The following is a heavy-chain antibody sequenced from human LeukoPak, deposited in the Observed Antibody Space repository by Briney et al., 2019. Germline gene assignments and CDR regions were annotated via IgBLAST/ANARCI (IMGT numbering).Heavy chain of an antibody. Sequence: GGSLRLSCAASGFTFSSYAMSWVRQAPGKGLEWVGRIKSKTDGGTTDYAAPMKGRFTISRDDSKNTLYLQMNSMKTEDTAVYYCTTKPPYSSSWSAFDYWGQGTLVTVSS. CDR1: GFTFSSYA. D-gene: IGHD6-13*01. CDR2: IKSKTDGGTT. V-gene: IGHV3-15*01. J-gene: IGHJ4*02. CDR3: TTKPPYSSSWSAFDY.